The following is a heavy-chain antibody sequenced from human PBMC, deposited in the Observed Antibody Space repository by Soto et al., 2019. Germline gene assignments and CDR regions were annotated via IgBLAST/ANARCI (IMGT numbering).Heavy chain of an antibody. CDR1: GFIFSTYD. V-gene: IGHV3-13*01. J-gene: IGHJ6*02. CDR2: IGTAGDT. CDR3: TRGQYYGVDI. Sequence: GGSLRLSCVGSGFIFSTYDMHWVRQPTGKGLEWVSAIGTAGDTYYPGSVKGRFTISRENAKNSLFLQMNILRAEDTAVYYCTRGQYYGVDIWGQGTTVTVSS.